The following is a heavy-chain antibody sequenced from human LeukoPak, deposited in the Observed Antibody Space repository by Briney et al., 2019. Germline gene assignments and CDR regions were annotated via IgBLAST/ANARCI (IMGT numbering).Heavy chain of an antibody. Sequence: ASVKVSCKTSGYTFTSYEINWIRQAPGQGLEWMGWISPYNGNTRYTQKVQGRVTMTTDTSTSTAYMEVRSLTSDDTAVYYCARYDISTWYFDYWGQGTLVTVSS. CDR1: GYTFTSYE. D-gene: IGHD6-13*01. CDR3: ARYDISTWYFDY. J-gene: IGHJ4*02. CDR2: ISPYNGNT. V-gene: IGHV1-18*01.